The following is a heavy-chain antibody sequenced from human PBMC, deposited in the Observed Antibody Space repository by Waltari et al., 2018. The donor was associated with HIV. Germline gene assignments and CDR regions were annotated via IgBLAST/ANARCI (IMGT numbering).Heavy chain of an antibody. J-gene: IGHJ6*02. D-gene: IGHD3-16*01. CDR1: GFSVSGNY. CDR3: ARDRSQYYGMDV. CDR2: IYSGGST. Sequence: EVQVVESGGGLIQPGGSLRLSCVGSGFSVSGNYMTWVRQAPGKGLEWVSVIYSGGSTYYADSVKGRFTISRDSAKNTVYLQMNSLRVEDTAKYYCARDRSQYYGMDVWGQGTEVTVSS. V-gene: IGHV3-53*01.